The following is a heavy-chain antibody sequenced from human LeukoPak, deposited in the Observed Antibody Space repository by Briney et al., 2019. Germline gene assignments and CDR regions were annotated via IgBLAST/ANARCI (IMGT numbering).Heavy chain of an antibody. V-gene: IGHV1-46*01. CDR2: INPSGGST. D-gene: IGHD3-9*01. J-gene: IGHJ4*02. CDR1: GYTFTSYG. Sequence: GASVKVSCKASGYTFTSYGISWVRQAPGQGLEWMGIINPSGGSTSYAQKFQGRVTMTRDMSTSTVYMELSSLRSEDTAVYYCARVLVISQTLRGEDGDYWGQGTLVTVSS. CDR3: ARVLVISQTLRGEDGDY.